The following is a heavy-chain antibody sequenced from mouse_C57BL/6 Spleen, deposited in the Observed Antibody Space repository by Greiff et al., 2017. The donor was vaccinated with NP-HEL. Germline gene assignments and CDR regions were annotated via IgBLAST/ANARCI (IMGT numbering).Heavy chain of an antibody. J-gene: IGHJ4*01. CDR3: AHSYGSPHYAMDY. CDR2: IYPGSGST. D-gene: IGHD1-1*01. V-gene: IGHV1-55*01. CDR1: GYTFTSYW. Sequence: VQLQQPGAELVKPGASVKMSCKASGYTFTSYWITWVKQRPGQGLEWIGDIYPGSGSTNYNEKFKSKATLTVDTSSSPAYMQLSSLTSEDSAVYYCAHSYGSPHYAMDYWGQGTSVTVSS.